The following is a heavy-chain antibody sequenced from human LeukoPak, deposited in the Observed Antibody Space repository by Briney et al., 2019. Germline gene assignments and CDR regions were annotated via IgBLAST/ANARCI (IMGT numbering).Heavy chain of an antibody. D-gene: IGHD6-13*01. V-gene: IGHV4-39*01. Sequence: PSETLSLTCTVSGGSISSSSYYWGWIRQPPGKGLEWIGSIYYSGSTYYNPSLKSRVTMSVDTSKNQFSLKLSSVTAADTAVYYCASRPGGSSWPFDYWGQGTLVTVSS. J-gene: IGHJ4*02. CDR1: GGSISSSSYY. CDR2: IYYSGST. CDR3: ASRPGGSSWPFDY.